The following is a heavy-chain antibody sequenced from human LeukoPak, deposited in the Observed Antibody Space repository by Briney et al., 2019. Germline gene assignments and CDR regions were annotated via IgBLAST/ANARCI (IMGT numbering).Heavy chain of an antibody. CDR3: ASGGGSYLDAFDT. CDR2: IYTSGST. D-gene: IGHD1-26*01. V-gene: IGHV4-4*07. Sequence: SETLSLTCTVSGGSLSSYYWSWIRQPAGKGREWIGRIYTSGSTNYNPSLKSRVTMSVDTSKNQFSLKLSSVTAADTAVYYCASGGGSYLDAFDTWGQGTMVTVSS. CDR1: GGSLSSYY. J-gene: IGHJ3*02.